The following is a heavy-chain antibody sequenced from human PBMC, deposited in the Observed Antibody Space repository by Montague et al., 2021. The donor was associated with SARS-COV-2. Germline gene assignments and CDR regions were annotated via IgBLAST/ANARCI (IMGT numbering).Heavy chain of an antibody. J-gene: IGHJ5*02. CDR1: GXSISSGYY. CDR3: ARDCYDYGSGSYQRWFDP. V-gene: IGHV4-38-2*02. Sequence: SETLSLTCTVSGXSISSGYYWGWIRQPPGKGLEWIGSIHHSGSTYYNPSLESRVTISVDTSKSQFSLKLSSVTAADTAVYYCARDCYDYGSGSYQRWFDPWGQGTLVTVSS. D-gene: IGHD3-10*01. CDR2: IHHSGST.